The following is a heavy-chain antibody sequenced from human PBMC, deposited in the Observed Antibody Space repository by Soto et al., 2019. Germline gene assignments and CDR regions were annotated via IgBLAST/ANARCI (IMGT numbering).Heavy chain of an antibody. J-gene: IGHJ4*02. Sequence: QLQLQESGSGLVKPSQTLSLTCAVSGGSISSGGYSLSWIRQPPGKGLEWIGYIYHSGSTYYNPSLKGRVTISVDRSKNQFSLKLRSVPAADTAVYYCAAGGGLPRYYWVQGTLVTVSS. D-gene: IGHD5-12*01. CDR1: GGSISSGGYS. V-gene: IGHV4-30-2*01. CDR2: IYHSGST. CDR3: AAGGGLPRYY.